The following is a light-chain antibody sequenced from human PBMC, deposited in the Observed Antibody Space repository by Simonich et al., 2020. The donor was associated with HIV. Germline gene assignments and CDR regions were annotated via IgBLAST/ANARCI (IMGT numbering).Light chain of an antibody. Sequence: DIQMTQSPSTLSASVGDRVTITCRASQSISSWLAWYQQKPGKAPKLLIYKASSLESGVPSRFSGSGAGTEFTLTISSLQPDDFATYYCQQYNSYSLTFGGGTKVEIK. CDR3: QQYNSYSLT. CDR2: KAS. J-gene: IGKJ4*01. CDR1: QSISSW. V-gene: IGKV1-5*03.